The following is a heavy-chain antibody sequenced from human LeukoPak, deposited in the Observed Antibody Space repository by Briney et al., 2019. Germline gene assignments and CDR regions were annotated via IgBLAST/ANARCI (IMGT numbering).Heavy chain of an antibody. CDR2: MNPNSDNT. CDR3: AKRGYSYGDFDY. J-gene: IGHJ4*02. Sequence: GASVKVSCKASGYTFTSYDINWVRQATGQGLEWMGWMNPNSDNTGYAQKFQGRVTMTRNTSISTAYVELSSLRSEDTAVYYCAKRGYSYGDFDYWGQGTLVTVSS. D-gene: IGHD5-18*01. V-gene: IGHV1-8*01. CDR1: GYTFTSYD.